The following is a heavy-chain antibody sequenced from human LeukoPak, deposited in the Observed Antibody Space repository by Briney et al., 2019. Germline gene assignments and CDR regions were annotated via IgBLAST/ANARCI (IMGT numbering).Heavy chain of an antibody. CDR3: AKEGCSSTSCYHDAFDI. CDR2: IKSKTDGGTT. J-gene: IGHJ3*02. D-gene: IGHD2-2*01. Sequence: GGSLRLSCAASGFTFSNAWMSWVRQAPGKGLEWVGRIKSKTDGGTTDYAAPVKGRFTISRDDSKNTLYLQMNSLRAEDTAVYYCAKEGCSSTSCYHDAFDIWGQGTMVTVSS. CDR1: GFTFSNAW. V-gene: IGHV3-15*01.